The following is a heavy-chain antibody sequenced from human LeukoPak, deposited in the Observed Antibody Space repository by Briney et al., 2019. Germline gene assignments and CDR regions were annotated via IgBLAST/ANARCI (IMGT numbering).Heavy chain of an antibody. CDR1: GGSISGYY. V-gene: IGHV4-34*01. D-gene: IGHD5-24*01. Sequence: SETLSLTCAVYGGSISGYYWSWIRQPPGKGLEWIGEINHSGSTNYNPSLKSRVTISVDTSKNQFSLKLSSVTAADTAVYYCARAGDVRYFDYWGQGTLVTVSS. J-gene: IGHJ4*02. CDR3: ARAGDVRYFDY. CDR2: INHSGST.